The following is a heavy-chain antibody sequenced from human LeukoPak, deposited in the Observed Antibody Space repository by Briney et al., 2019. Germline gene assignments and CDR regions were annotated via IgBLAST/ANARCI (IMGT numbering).Heavy chain of an antibody. D-gene: IGHD5-12*01. Sequence: GGSLRLSCAASGFTLSTFDMYWVPQTPGKGLEWVAFIRYDGNDKYYGDLVKDPQTMYRDNSTDTLYLQINPLTTDDTGGYYCAQESQLDIGADYYCFFYMDLWGRGNTVTVSS. V-gene: IGHV3-30*02. CDR1: GFTLSTFD. CDR3: AQESQLDIGADYYCFFYMDL. CDR2: IRYDGNDK. J-gene: IGHJ6*03.